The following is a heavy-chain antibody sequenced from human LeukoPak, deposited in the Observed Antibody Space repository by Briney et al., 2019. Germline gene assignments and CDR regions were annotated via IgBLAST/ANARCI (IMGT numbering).Heavy chain of an antibody. J-gene: IGHJ4*02. CDR2: IYYSGST. CDR1: GGSISSSSYY. V-gene: IGHV4-39*01. Sequence: SETLSLTCTVSGGSISSSSYYWGWIRQPPGKGLEWIGSIYYSGSTYYNPSLKSRVTISVDTSKNQFSLKLSSVTAADTAVYYCARLSGAVAGTVFDYWGQGTLVTVSS. D-gene: IGHD6-19*01. CDR3: ARLSGAVAGTVFDY.